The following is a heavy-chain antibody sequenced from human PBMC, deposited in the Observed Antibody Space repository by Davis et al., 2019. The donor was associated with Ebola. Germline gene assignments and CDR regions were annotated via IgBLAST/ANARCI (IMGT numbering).Heavy chain of an antibody. Sequence: AASVKVSCKASGYTFRSYGISWVRQAPGQGLEWMGWINSHNGNTNYAQKLQGRVTMTTDTSTSTAYMELRSLRCYDTAVYYCARDQFQDYSNYAQVRFDPWGQGTLVTVS. V-gene: IGHV1-18*01. CDR3: ARDQFQDYSNYAQVRFDP. CDR1: GYTFRSYG. J-gene: IGHJ5*02. D-gene: IGHD4-11*01. CDR2: INSHNGNT.